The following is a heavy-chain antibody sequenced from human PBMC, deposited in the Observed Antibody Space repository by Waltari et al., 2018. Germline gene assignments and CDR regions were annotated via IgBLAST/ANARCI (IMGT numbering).Heavy chain of an antibody. CDR3: ATPAGVQSDAFDI. D-gene: IGHD2-2*01. J-gene: IGHJ3*02. V-gene: IGHV4-38-2*01. Sequence: QVQLQESGPGLVKPSETLSLTCAVSGYSISSGYYWGWIRQPPGKGLEWIGSIYHSGSTYYNPSLKSRVTISVDTSKNQFSLKLSSLRSEDTAVYYCATPAGVQSDAFDIWGQGTMVTVSS. CDR1: GYSISSGYY. CDR2: IYHSGST.